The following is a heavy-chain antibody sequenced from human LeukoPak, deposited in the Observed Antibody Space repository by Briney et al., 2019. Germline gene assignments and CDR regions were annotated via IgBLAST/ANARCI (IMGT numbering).Heavy chain of an antibody. J-gene: IGHJ4*02. V-gene: IGHV3-23*01. CDR1: GFTFSSYE. CDR2: ISGTSGST. Sequence: PGGSLRLSCAASGFTFSSYEMNWVRQAPGKGLEWVSSISGTSGSTYSAEFVMGRFTISRDNAKNALFLQMNSLRAEDTAVYYCAREILAPGKTHDYWGQGTLVTVSS. CDR3: AREILAPGKTHDY.